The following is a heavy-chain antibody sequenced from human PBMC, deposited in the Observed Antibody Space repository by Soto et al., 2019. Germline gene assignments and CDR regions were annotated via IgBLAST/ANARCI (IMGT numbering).Heavy chain of an antibody. D-gene: IGHD3-10*01. J-gene: IGHJ6*02. Sequence: GASVKVSCKASGYTFTSYGISWVRQAPGQGLEWMGWISAYNGNTNYAQKLQGRVTMTTDTSTSTAYMELRSLRSDDTAVYYCASYGSGSYSEDYYYYYGMDVWGQGTTVTVSS. V-gene: IGHV1-18*04. CDR1: GYTFTSYG. CDR3: ASYGSGSYSEDYYYYYGMDV. CDR2: ISAYNGNT.